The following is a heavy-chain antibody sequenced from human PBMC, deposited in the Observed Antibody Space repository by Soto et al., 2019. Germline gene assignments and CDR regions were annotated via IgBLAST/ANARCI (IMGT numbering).Heavy chain of an antibody. V-gene: IGHV1-18*04. D-gene: IGHD1-26*01. CDR1: AYTFTRYG. J-gene: IGHJ5*02. CDR3: ARWISGSYSDWFDP. Sequence: GASVKVSCKASAYTFTRYGISWVRQAPGQGLEWMGWISADNGKTKYAQKIQGRVTMTTDTSTSTAYMELRSLRSDDTAVYYCARWISGSYSDWFDPWGQGTLVPVSS. CDR2: ISADNGKT.